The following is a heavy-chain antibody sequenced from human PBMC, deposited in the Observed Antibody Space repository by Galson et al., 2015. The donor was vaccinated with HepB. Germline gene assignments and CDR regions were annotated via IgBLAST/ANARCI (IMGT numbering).Heavy chain of an antibody. J-gene: IGHJ4*02. CDR3: AQDICSGGSCYSVH. CDR2: ISGSGGST. CDR1: GFTFTTYA. Sequence: SLRLSCAASGFTFTTYAMSWVRQAPGKGLEWVSVISGSGGSTYYADSVKGRFTISRDNSKNTLYLQMNSLRAEDTAVYYCAQDICSGGSCYSVHWGQGTLVTVSS. V-gene: IGHV3-23*01. D-gene: IGHD2-15*01.